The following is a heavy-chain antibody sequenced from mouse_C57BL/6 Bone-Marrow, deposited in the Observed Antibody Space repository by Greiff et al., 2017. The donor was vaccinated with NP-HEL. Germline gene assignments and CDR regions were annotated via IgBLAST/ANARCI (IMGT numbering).Heavy chain of an antibody. D-gene: IGHD1-1*01. CDR3: ARPRTTGGDYYAMDC. J-gene: IGHJ4*01. CDR1: GYTFTSYW. CDR2: INPSNGGT. V-gene: IGHV1-53*01. Sequence: QVQLQQPGTELVKPGDSVKLSCKASGYTFTSYWMHWVKQRPGQGLEWMGNINPSNGGTNYNEKLKSKATLTVDKSSSTALMQHSSLTSEDSAVYYCARPRTTGGDYYAMDCWGQETSVTVSS.